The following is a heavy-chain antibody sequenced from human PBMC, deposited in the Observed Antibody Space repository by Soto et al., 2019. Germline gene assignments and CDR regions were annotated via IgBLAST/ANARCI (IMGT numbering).Heavy chain of an antibody. Sequence: SVKVSCKASGGTFSSYAIRWVRQAPGQGLEWMGGIIPIFGTANYAQKFQGRVTITADESTSTAYMELSSLRSEDTAVYYCARAFGDDYYDSSGYYYREYFQHWGQGTLVTVSS. J-gene: IGHJ1*01. CDR3: ARAFGDDYYDSSGYYYREYFQH. CDR2: IIPIFGTA. V-gene: IGHV1-69*13. CDR1: GGTFSSYA. D-gene: IGHD3-22*01.